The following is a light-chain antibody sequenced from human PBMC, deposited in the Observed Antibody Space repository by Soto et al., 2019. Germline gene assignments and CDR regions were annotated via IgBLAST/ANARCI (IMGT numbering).Light chain of an antibody. CDR1: QNVDTKY. Sequence: EIVLTQSPGTLTLSPGERDTRSGMASQNVDTKYLAWYQFRPGLVPRIIIFGDSGRATGIPDRFTGSGSGTDFTLTISRLEPEDFAVYYCQQYGTSRTVGQGTKVEIK. CDR2: GDS. CDR3: QQYGTSRT. V-gene: IGKV3-20*01. J-gene: IGKJ1*01.